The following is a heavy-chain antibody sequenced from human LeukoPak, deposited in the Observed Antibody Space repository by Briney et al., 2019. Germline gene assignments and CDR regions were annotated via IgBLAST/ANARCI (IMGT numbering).Heavy chain of an antibody. V-gene: IGHV4-59*01. D-gene: IGHD6-19*01. CDR2: IYYNGNT. J-gene: IGHJ4*02. CDR1: DGSINSYY. Sequence: KSSETLSLTCSVSDGSINSYYWNWIRRPPGKGLEWIGYIYYNGNTNYSPPLKSRVTMSVDTSKNLFSLKVSSVTAADTAVYYCARVGSVAGELFDYWGQGTLVTVSS. CDR3: ARVGSVAGELFDY.